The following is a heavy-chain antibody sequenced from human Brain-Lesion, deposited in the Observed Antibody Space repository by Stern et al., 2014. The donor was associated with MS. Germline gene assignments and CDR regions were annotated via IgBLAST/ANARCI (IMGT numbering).Heavy chain of an antibody. V-gene: IGHV4-61*02. Sequence: QLQLQESGPGLVKPSQTLSLTCTVSGGSISSGSDYWSWIRQPAGKGLEWIGRIHPSGSAFYNPSLKGRVTLSTDPSMNQFSLKLNSATAADTAIYYCAGGYRIFDYWGQGILVTVSS. D-gene: IGHD5-18*01. J-gene: IGHJ4*02. CDR2: IHPSGSA. CDR1: GGSISSGSDY. CDR3: AGGYRIFDY.